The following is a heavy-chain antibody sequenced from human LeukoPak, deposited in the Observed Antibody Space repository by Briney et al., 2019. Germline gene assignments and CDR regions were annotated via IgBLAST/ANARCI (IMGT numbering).Heavy chain of an antibody. J-gene: IGHJ5*02. CDR2: IYYTGST. CDR1: GGYISSDDYY. CDR3: ARCPSPGWFDP. V-gene: IGHV4-30-4*08. Sequence: SETLSLTCTVSGGYISSDDYYWSWIRQPPGKGLEWIGFIYYTGSTYYNPSLKSRVTISVDTSKNQFSLRLSSVTAADTAVYYCARCPSPGWFDPWGQGTLVTVSS.